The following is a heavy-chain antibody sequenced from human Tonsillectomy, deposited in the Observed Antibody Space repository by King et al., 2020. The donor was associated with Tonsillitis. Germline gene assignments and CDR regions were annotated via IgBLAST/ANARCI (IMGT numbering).Heavy chain of an antibody. CDR1: GYSFSTYW. J-gene: IGHJ6*03. D-gene: IGHD6-6*01. CDR2: IYPGDSDT. V-gene: IGHV5-51*01. CDR3: ARQVGSSSSVYYYYMDV. Sequence: QLVQSGAEVKKPGESLKISCKGSGYSFSTYWIGWVRQMPGKGLEWMGIIYPGDSDTRYSPSFQGQVIISADKSISTAYLQWRSLKASDTAIYYCARQVGSSSSVYYYYMDVWDKGTTVTVTS.